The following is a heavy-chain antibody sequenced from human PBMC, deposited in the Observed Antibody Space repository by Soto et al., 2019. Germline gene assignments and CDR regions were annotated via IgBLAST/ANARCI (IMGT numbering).Heavy chain of an antibody. CDR1: GFTFSGSG. CDR3: VTTFFDYIWTLDY. D-gene: IGHD3-16*01. J-gene: IGHJ4*02. Sequence: GGSLRLSCAASGFTFSGSGMHWVRQASGKGLEWVGRIRSRSNSYATEYAASVKGRFTISRDDSKNTAYLEMNSLQMEDAAVYHCVTTFFDYIWTLDYWGQGILVTVSS. CDR2: IRSRSNSYAT. V-gene: IGHV3-73*01.